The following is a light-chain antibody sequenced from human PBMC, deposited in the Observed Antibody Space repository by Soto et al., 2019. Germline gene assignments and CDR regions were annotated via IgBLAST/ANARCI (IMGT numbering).Light chain of an antibody. J-gene: IGKJ5*01. V-gene: IGKV3-20*01. Sequence: DIVLTQSPDTLSLSPGESATLSCRASQSVTSNYLGWYQQKPGQPPRLLIYGSSKRATGIPDRFRGGGCGTDFTLTISRLEPEDFAVYYCQQYGSSPPITFGQGTRLEVK. CDR1: QSVTSNY. CDR2: GSS. CDR3: QQYGSSPPIT.